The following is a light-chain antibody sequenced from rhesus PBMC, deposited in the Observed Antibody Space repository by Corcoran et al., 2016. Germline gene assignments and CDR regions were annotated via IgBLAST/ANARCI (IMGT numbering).Light chain of an antibody. CDR3: QQHDNLPLT. CDR2: RAT. Sequence: SQGISNWLVWYQQKPGKAPNLLIYRATFLETGVPSRFSGSGSGTDFTLTISGLQPEDIATYYCQQHDNLPLTFGGGTKVEIK. J-gene: IGKJ4*01. CDR1: QGISNW. V-gene: IGKV1-69*01.